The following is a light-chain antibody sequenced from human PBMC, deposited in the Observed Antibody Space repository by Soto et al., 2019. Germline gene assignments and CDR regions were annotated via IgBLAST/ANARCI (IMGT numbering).Light chain of an antibody. CDR1: QSVTSSY. J-gene: IGKJ1*01. V-gene: IGKV3-20*01. Sequence: EIVLTQSPGTLSLSPGERATLTCRASQSVTSSYLAWYQQKPGQAPRLLMYGASSRATGIPDRFSGSGSGTDFTLTISRLEPEDFATYYCQQYNSHWTFGQGTKVEIK. CDR2: GAS. CDR3: QQYNSHWT.